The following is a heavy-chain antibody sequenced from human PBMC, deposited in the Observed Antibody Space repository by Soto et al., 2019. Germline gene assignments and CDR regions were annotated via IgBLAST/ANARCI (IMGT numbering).Heavy chain of an antibody. J-gene: IGHJ3*02. CDR3: ATMGMSATALDTFDI. CDR1: GFTFSSYS. Sequence: GGSLRLSCAASGFTFSSYSMNWVRQTPGKGLEWISCIGSSGSHIYYADSVKGRLSISRDNANNFLYLQMNSLRAEDTAQYYCATMGMSATALDTFDIWGQGTMVTVSS. V-gene: IGHV3-21*01. D-gene: IGHD1-1*01. CDR2: IGSSGSHI.